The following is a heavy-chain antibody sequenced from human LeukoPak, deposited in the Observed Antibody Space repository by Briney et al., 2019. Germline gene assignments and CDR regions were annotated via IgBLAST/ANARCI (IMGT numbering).Heavy chain of an antibody. Sequence: ASVNVSCKASGYTFTSYDINWVRPATGQGLEWMGWMNPNSGNTGYAQKFQGRVTMTRNTSISTAYMELSSLRSEDTAVYYCARVRYYYGSGSSNPFDYWGQGTLVTVSS. V-gene: IGHV1-8*01. J-gene: IGHJ4*02. D-gene: IGHD3-10*01. CDR2: MNPNSGNT. CDR3: ARVRYYYGSGSSNPFDY. CDR1: GYTFTSYD.